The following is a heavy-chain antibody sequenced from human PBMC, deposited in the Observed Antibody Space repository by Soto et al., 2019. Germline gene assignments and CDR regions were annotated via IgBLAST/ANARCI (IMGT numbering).Heavy chain of an antibody. CDR2: ILVGGST. J-gene: IGHJ3*02. CDR3: AKATATSGGAFEI. Sequence: GSLRLSCAVSGFICSSYDMSWVRQAPGKGLEWVSTILVGGSTHYEDSVKGRFTISRDTSKNTVYLQMNSLTAGDAAFYYCAKATATSGGAFEIYGQGTMVTVSS. D-gene: IGHD1-1*01. V-gene: IGHV3-23*01. CDR1: GFICSSYD.